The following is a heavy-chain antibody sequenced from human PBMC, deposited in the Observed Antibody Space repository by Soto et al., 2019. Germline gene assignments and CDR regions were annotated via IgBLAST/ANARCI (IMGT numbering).Heavy chain of an antibody. J-gene: IGHJ6*02. CDR1: GYTFTSYG. V-gene: IGHV1-18*04. CDR3: ARDQTVRGDLYYCYYGMDV. Sequence: GASVKVSCKASGYTFTSYGISWVRQAPGQGLEWMGWISAYNGNTNYAQKLQGRVTMTTDTSTSTAYMELRSLRSDDTAVYYCARDQTVRGDLYYCYYGMDVWGQGTTVTVSS. CDR2: ISAYNGNT. D-gene: IGHD3-10*01.